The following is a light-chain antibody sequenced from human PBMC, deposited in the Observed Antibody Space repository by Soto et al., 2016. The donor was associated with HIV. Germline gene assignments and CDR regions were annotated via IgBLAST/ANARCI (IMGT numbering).Light chain of an antibody. CDR2: EVS. CDR3: ILSRHLPR. J-gene: IGKJ2*03. V-gene: IGKV2D-29*01. Sequence: DIVMTQTPLSLSVTPGQPASISCRSDQSLLHSDGKTYLSWYLQKIGQPPHLLIYEVSKRFSGVPNRFSGSGSGTDFTLEISRVEAEDIGVYYCILSRHLPRFGPGTKLEIK. CDR1: QSLLHSDGKTY.